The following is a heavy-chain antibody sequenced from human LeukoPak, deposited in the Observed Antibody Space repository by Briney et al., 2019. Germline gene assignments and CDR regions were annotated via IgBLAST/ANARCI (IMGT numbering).Heavy chain of an antibody. D-gene: IGHD3-16*02. Sequence: LETLSLTCTVSGGSISSYYWSWIRQPPGKGLEWIGYIYYSGSTNYNPSLKSRVTISVDTSKNQFSLKLSSVTAADTAVYYCALAGGSYRLGYWGQGTLVTVSS. CDR1: GGSISSYY. J-gene: IGHJ4*02. V-gene: IGHV4-59*01. CDR3: ALAGGSYRLGY. CDR2: IYYSGST.